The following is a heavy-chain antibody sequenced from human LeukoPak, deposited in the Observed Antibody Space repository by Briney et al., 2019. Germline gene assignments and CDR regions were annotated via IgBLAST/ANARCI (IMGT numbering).Heavy chain of an antibody. Sequence: PSETLSLTCTVSGGSISSYYWSWIRQPPGKGLEWIGYIYYSGGTNYNPSLKSRVTISVGTSKNQFSLKLNSVTAADTAVYYCARLEWELSGAFDIWGQGTMVTVSS. CDR3: ARLEWELSGAFDI. CDR1: GGSISSYY. D-gene: IGHD1-26*01. CDR2: IYYSGGT. V-gene: IGHV4-59*08. J-gene: IGHJ3*02.